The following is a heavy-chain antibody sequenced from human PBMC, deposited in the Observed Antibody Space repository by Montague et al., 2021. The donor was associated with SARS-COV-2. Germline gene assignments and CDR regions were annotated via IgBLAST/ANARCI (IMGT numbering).Heavy chain of an antibody. CDR3: ARDTRITIIVVVQGYGMDD. Sequence: SETLSLTCTVSGGSISSSSYYWGWIRQPPGKGLEWIGSIYYSGSTYYNPSLKSRVTISVDTSKNQFSLKLSSVTAADTAVYYCARDTRITIIVVVQGYGMDDWGQGTTVTVSS. D-gene: IGHD3-22*01. J-gene: IGHJ6*02. CDR1: GGSISSSSYY. V-gene: IGHV4-39*07. CDR2: IYYSGST.